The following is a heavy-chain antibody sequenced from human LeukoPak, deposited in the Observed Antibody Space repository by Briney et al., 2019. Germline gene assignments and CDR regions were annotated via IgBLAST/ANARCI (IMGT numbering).Heavy chain of an antibody. CDR2: INHSGST. CDR3: ARRLLWFGELRANWFDP. V-gene: IGHV4-34*01. J-gene: IGHJ5*02. Sequence: SGTLSLTCAVYGGSFSGYYWSWIRQPPGKGLEWIGEINHSGSTNYNPSLKSRVTISVDTSKNQFSLKLSSVTAADTAVYYCARRLLWFGELRANWFDPWGQGTLVTVSS. D-gene: IGHD3-10*01. CDR1: GGSFSGYY.